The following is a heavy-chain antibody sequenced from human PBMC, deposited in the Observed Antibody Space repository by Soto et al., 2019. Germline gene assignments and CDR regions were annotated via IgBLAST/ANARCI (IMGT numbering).Heavy chain of an antibody. CDR1: GGSIGGYY. D-gene: IGHD1-20*01. Sequence: PSETLSLTCNVSGGSIGGYYWNWIRQSPGRGLEWIGSILYSGNTNYNPSLSSQVTISVDPSKNQFSLKVHSVNAADTAIYYCAKSRGITGTTFNWFDSWGQGTQVTVSS. J-gene: IGHJ5*01. CDR2: ILYSGNT. CDR3: AKSRGITGTTFNWFDS. V-gene: IGHV4-59*01.